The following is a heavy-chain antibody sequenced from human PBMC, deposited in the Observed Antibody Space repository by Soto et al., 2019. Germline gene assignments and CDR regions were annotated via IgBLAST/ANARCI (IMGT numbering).Heavy chain of an antibody. CDR2: ISSSSSTI. CDR1: GFTFSSYS. CDR3: ARGITMVRGAATFDY. Sequence: GGSLRLSCAASGFTFSSYSMNWVRQAPGKGLEWVSYISSSSSTIYYADSVKGRFTISRDNAKNSLYLQMNSLRAEDTAVYYCARGITMVRGAATFDYWGQGTLVTVSS. J-gene: IGHJ4*02. V-gene: IGHV3-48*01. D-gene: IGHD3-10*01.